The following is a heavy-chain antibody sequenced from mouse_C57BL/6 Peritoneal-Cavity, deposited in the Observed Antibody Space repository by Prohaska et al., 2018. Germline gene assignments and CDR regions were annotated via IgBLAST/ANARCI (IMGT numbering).Heavy chain of an antibody. CDR2: INPGSGGT. Sequence: QVQLQQSGAELVRPGTSVKVSCKASGYAFTNYLIEWVKQRPGQGLEWIGVINPGSGGTNYNEKFKGKATLTADKSSSTAYMQLSSLTSEDSVVYFCARSYYDYDAYAMDYWGQGTSVTVSS. J-gene: IGHJ4*01. CDR3: ARSYYDYDAYAMDY. CDR1: GYAFTNYL. V-gene: IGHV1-54*01. D-gene: IGHD2-4*01.